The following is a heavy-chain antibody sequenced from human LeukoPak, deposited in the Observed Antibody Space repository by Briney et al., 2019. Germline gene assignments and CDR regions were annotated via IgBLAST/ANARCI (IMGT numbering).Heavy chain of an antibody. CDR2: ISSSGSTI. CDR3: AREGGYSSSWYDAPNWFDP. CDR1: GFTFSSYE. Sequence: GGSLRLSCAASGFTFSSYEMNWVRQAPGKGLEWVSYISSSGSTIYYADSVKGRFTISRDNAKNSLYLQMNSLRAEDTAVYYCAREGGYSSSWYDAPNWFDPRGQGTLVTVSS. J-gene: IGHJ5*02. V-gene: IGHV3-48*03. D-gene: IGHD6-13*01.